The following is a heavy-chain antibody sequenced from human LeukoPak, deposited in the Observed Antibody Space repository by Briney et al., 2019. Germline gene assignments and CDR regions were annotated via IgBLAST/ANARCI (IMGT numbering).Heavy chain of an antibody. D-gene: IGHD1-26*01. CDR3: ARGGWELRDDAFDI. V-gene: IGHV1-8*01. Sequence: ASVKVSCKASGYTFTSYDINWVRQATGQGLEWMGWMNPNSGNTGYAQKFQGRVTMTRNTSISTAYTELSSLRSEDTAVYYCARGGWELRDDAFDIWGQGTMVTVSS. CDR1: GYTFTSYD. CDR2: MNPNSGNT. J-gene: IGHJ3*02.